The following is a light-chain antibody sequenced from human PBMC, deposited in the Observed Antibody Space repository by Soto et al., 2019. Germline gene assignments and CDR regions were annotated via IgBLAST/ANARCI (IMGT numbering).Light chain of an antibody. CDR3: SSYAGSNNYV. CDR1: SSDVGAYNY. CDR2: EVS. V-gene: IGLV2-8*01. J-gene: IGLJ1*01. Sequence: QSVLTQPPSASGSPGQSVTISCTGTSSDVGAYNYLSWYQQHPGKAPKLMIYEVSKRPSGVPDRFSGSKSGNTASLTVSGLQAEYEADYYCSSYAGSNNYVFGTGTKLTVL.